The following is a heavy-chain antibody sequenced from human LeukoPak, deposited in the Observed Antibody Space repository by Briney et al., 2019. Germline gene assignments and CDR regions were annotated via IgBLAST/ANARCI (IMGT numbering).Heavy chain of an antibody. CDR1: GFTFSSDA. CDR3: AKGYRGNYDY. V-gene: IGHV3-23*01. CDR2: ISERGGST. D-gene: IGHD1-26*01. J-gene: IGHJ4*02. Sequence: TGGSLRLAWVASGFTFSSDAMTWVRQAPGKGLEWVSSISERGGSTYYADSVKGRFTISRDNSKNTLYLQMNSLRAEDTAVYYCAKGYRGNYDYWGQGALVTVSS.